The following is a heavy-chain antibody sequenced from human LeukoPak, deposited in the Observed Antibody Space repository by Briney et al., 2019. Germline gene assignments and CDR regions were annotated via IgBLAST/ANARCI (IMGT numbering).Heavy chain of an antibody. CDR2: IYHSGST. CDR3: ARLYSSSFPLY. Sequence: SETLSLTCTVSGGSISSYYWSWLRQPPGHGLEWIGYIYHSGSTNYNPSLKRRVTISVDTSKNQFSLKLSSVTAADTAVYYCARLYSSSFPLYWGQGTLVTVSS. J-gene: IGHJ4*02. D-gene: IGHD6-6*01. V-gene: IGHV4-59*08. CDR1: GGSISSYY.